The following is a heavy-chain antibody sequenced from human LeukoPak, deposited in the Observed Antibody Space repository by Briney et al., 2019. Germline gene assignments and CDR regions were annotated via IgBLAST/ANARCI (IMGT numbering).Heavy chain of an antibody. Sequence: SQALSLTCTVSGGSISGGDSYWRWIRHPPGKGLECMGYIYYSGSNYYNPSLEGRVTISVATSKTQSSLKLSSVTAADTAAYYCARDLIFHYYGSGSCSNWFDPWGQGTLVTVSS. D-gene: IGHD3-10*01. CDR2: IYYSGSN. CDR3: ARDLIFHYYGSGSCSNWFDP. V-gene: IGHV4-30-4*01. CDR1: GGSISGGDSY. J-gene: IGHJ5*02.